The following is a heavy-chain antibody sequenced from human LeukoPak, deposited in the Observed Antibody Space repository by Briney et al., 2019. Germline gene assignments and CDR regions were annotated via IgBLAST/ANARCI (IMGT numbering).Heavy chain of an antibody. CDR2: ISSSSSYI. Sequence: GGSLRLSCAAAGFTFSNYAMTWVRQAPGKGLEWVSSISSSSSYIYYADSVKGRFTISRDNAKNSLYLQMNSLRAEDTAVYYCASPMRDGSGRGYWGQGTLVTVSS. J-gene: IGHJ4*02. CDR1: GFTFSNYA. V-gene: IGHV3-21*01. D-gene: IGHD3-10*01. CDR3: ASPMRDGSGRGY.